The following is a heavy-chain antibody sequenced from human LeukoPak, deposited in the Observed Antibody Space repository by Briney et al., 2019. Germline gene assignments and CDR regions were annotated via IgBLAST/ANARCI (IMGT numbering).Heavy chain of an antibody. CDR1: GGSITSGNW. V-gene: IGHV4-4*02. CDR3: ARFEHSSSWGPYYFDS. D-gene: IGHD6-13*01. CDR2: IYYSRNT. J-gene: IGHJ4*02. Sequence: SETLSLTCAVSGGSITSGNWWSWVRQPPGKGLEWIGEIYYSRNTNYNPSLKSRVTISVDKSKNQFSLKLSYVTAADTAVYYCARFEHSSSWGPYYFDSWGQGTLVTVSS.